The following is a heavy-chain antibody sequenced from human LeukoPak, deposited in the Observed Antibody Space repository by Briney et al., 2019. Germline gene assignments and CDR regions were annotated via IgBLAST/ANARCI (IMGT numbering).Heavy chain of an antibody. CDR1: GYTFTGYY. CDR2: INPNSGGT. CDR3: ASAHRFHYYGSGSYKIDC. J-gene: IGHJ4*02. V-gene: IGHV1-2*02. D-gene: IGHD3-10*01. Sequence: ASVKVSCKASGYTFTGYYMHWVRQAPGQGLERMGWINPNSGGTNYAQKFQGRVTMTRDTSISTAYMELSRLRSDDTAVYYCASAHRFHYYGSGSYKIDCWGQRTLLTVSS.